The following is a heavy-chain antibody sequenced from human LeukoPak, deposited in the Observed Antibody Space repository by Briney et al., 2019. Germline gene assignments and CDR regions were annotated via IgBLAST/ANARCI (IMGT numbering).Heavy chain of an antibody. CDR1: GYSFTSYW. CDR2: IYPGDSDT. D-gene: IGHD2-2*01. V-gene: IGHV5-51*01. J-gene: IGHJ3*02. Sequence: GESLKISCKGSGYSFTSYWIGWVRQMPGKGLEWMGIIYPGDSDTRYSPSFQGQVTISADKSISTAYVQWSSMKASDTAMYYCARQSDSDIVVVPAVPGAFDIWGPGTIVTASS. CDR3: ARQSDSDIVVVPAVPGAFDI.